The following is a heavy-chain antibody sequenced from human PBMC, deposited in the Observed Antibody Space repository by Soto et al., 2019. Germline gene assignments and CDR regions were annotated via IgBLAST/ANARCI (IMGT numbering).Heavy chain of an antibody. V-gene: IGHV4-31*03. Sequence: QVQLQESGPGLVKPSQTLSLTCTVSAGGSISSGDSYCSWLRQHPGKGLEYIGHIYYGSTYYNPSLKSRVSISVDTSKNQFSLNLNSVTAADTAVYYCARGVGSSWYFSYFDYWGQGTMVSVSS. CDR1: AGGSISSGDSY. CDR3: ARGVGSSWYFSYFDY. CDR2: IYYGST. J-gene: IGHJ4*02. D-gene: IGHD6-13*01.